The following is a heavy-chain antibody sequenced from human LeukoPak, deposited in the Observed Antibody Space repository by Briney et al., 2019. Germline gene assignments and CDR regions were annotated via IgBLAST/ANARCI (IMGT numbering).Heavy chain of an antibody. CDR3: AKEYSINLEGSPIVPLDY. CDR2: IRCDGSNK. CDR1: GFTFSSYG. D-gene: IGHD3-10*01. J-gene: IGHJ4*02. V-gene: IGHV3-30*02. Sequence: PGGSLRLSCAASGFTFSSYGMHWVRQAPGKGLEWVAFIRCDGSNKYYADSVKGRFTISRDNSKNTLYLQMNSLRAEDTAVYYCAKEYSINLEGSPIVPLDYWGQGTLVTVSS.